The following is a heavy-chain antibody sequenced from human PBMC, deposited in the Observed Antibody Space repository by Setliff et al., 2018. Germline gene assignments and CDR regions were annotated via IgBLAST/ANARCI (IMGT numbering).Heavy chain of an antibody. J-gene: IGHJ6*03. D-gene: IGHD1-7*01. CDR3: ASRTHPHVITGITQGGGWWYYYYMDV. CDR1: GYTFTGYY. Sequence: ASVKVSCKASGYTFTGYYMHWVRQAPGQGLEWMGWINPNSGGTNYAQKFQGRVTMTRDTSISTAYMELSSLRSEDTAVYYCASRTHPHVITGITQGGGWWYYYYMDVWGKGTTVTVSS. CDR2: INPNSGGT. V-gene: IGHV1-2*02.